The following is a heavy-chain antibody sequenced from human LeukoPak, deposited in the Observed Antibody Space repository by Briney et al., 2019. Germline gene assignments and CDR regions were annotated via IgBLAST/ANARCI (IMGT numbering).Heavy chain of an antibody. CDR3: ARLRYSSSWYSSGFDP. J-gene: IGHJ5*02. CDR2: IYYSGST. D-gene: IGHD6-13*01. CDR1: GGSISSYY. V-gene: IGHV4-59*08. Sequence: SETLSLTCTVSGGSISSYYWSWIRQPPGKGLEWIGYIYYSGSTNYNPSLKGRVTISVDTSKNQFSLKLSSVTAADTAVYYCARLRYSSSWYSSGFDPWGQGTLVTVSS.